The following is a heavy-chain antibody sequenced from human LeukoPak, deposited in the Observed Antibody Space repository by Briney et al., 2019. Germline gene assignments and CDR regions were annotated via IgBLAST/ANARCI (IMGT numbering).Heavy chain of an antibody. V-gene: IGHV4-38-2*02. Sequence: PSETLSLTCTVSGYSISSGYYWGWIRQPPGKGLEWTGSIDHSGSTYYNPSLKSRITISVDTSKNQFSLKLSSVTAADTAVYYCARVIYDYAREAYYYYYMDVWGKGTTVTISS. CDR1: GYSISSGYY. J-gene: IGHJ6*03. D-gene: IGHD3-16*01. CDR3: ARVIYDYAREAYYYYYMDV. CDR2: IDHSGST.